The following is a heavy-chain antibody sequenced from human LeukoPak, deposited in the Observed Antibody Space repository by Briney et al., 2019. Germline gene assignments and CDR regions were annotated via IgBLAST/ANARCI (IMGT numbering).Heavy chain of an antibody. CDR2: IGPRSDNI. CDR3: AKGLGSSSGYYTPYFDY. CDR1: GFTFSDYF. Sequence: GGSLRLSCAASGFTFSDYFMSWIRQAPEKGLEWVSYIGPRSDNINYADSVKGRFTVSRDNAKNSVYLQMNSLRAEDTAVYYCAKGLGSSSGYYTPYFDYWGQGTLVTVSS. D-gene: IGHD3-22*01. J-gene: IGHJ4*02. V-gene: IGHV3-11*01.